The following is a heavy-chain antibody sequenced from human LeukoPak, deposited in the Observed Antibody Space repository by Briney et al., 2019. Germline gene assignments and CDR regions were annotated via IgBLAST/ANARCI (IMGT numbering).Heavy chain of an antibody. CDR3: ARAVRQTAEIFGVDP. CDR2: INHSGST. CDR1: GGSFSGYY. V-gene: IGHV4-34*01. J-gene: IGHJ5*02. Sequence: SETLSLTCAVYGGSFSGYYWSWIRQPPGKGLEWIGEINHSGSTNYNPSLKSRVTISVDTSKNQFSLKLSSVTAADTAVYYCARAVRQTAEIFGVDPWGQGTLVTVSS. D-gene: IGHD3-3*01.